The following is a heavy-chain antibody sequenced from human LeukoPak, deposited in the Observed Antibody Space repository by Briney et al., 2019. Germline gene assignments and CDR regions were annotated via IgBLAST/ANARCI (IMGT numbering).Heavy chain of an antibody. V-gene: IGHV3-7*05. Sequence: GGSLRLSCAASGFTFSSYWMSWVRQAPGTGLEWVASIKYDGSEKYYVDSVKGRFTISRDNAKNSLCLQVNSLRAEDTAVCYCARLYSDNWGQGTLVTVSS. CDR1: GFTFSSYW. J-gene: IGHJ4*02. D-gene: IGHD1-26*01. CDR3: ARLYSDN. CDR2: IKYDGSEK.